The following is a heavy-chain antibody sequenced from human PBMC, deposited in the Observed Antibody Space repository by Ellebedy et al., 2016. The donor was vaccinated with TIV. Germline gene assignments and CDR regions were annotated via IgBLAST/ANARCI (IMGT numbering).Heavy chain of an antibody. CDR3: ARDISGGDSKHFDY. Sequence: GGSLRLXXAASGFTFSSYAMSWVRQAPGKGLEWVSSFGGSAGGTYYADSVKGRFTISRDSSKNTLYLQMNSLRGEDTAVYYCARDISGGDSKHFDYWGQGTLVTVSS. D-gene: IGHD2-21*02. J-gene: IGHJ4*02. CDR2: FGGSAGGT. CDR1: GFTFSSYA. V-gene: IGHV3-23*01.